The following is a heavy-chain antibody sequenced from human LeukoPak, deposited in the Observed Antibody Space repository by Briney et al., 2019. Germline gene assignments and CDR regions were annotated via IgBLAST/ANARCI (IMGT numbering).Heavy chain of an antibody. V-gene: IGHV5-51*01. CDR1: GYSFSSYW. Sequence: GESLKISCKGSGYSFSSYWIAWVRQMPGKGLEWMGIIYPRDSATKYSPSFQGQVTVSADKSISTAYLQWSSLKASDTAMYYCARQNWGVDYWGQGTLVTVSS. CDR3: ARQNWGVDY. J-gene: IGHJ4*02. CDR2: IYPRDSAT. D-gene: IGHD7-27*01.